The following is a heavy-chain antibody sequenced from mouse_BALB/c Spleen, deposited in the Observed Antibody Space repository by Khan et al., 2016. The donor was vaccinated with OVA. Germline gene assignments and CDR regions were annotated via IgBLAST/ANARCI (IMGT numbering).Heavy chain of an antibody. CDR1: GFSLTSNG. Sequence: QVQLKESGPGLVAPSQSLSITCTVSGFSLTSNGVSWVRQPPGKGLEWLGVIWGDGSINYHSVLKSRLSISKDTYKSQVFLKLNSLQPDDTATYYCAKLRVFYFDYWGQGTTLTVSS. V-gene: IGHV2-3*01. J-gene: IGHJ2*01. CDR2: IWGDGSI. CDR3: AKLRVFYFDY.